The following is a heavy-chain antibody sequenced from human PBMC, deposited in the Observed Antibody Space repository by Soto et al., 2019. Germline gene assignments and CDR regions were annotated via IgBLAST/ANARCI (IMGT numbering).Heavy chain of an antibody. CDR3: ASRWEAGSWPCFDY. J-gene: IGHJ4*02. V-gene: IGHV4-39*01. Sequence: ASETLSLTCTVSGGSISSSSYYWGWIRQPPGKGLEWIGSIYYSGSTYYNPSLKSRVTISVDTSKNQFSLKLSSVTAADTAVYYCASRWEAGSWPCFDYWGQGTLVTVSS. CDR2: IYYSGST. D-gene: IGHD1-26*01. CDR1: GGSISSSSYY.